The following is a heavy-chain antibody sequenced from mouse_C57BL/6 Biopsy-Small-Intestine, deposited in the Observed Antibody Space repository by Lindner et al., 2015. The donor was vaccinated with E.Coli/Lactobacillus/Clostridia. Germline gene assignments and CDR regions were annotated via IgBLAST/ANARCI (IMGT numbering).Heavy chain of an antibody. CDR3: LFCSTTSCYGRLDP. V-gene: IGHV1S18*01. Sequence: SVKVSCKASGLTFTGSAVQWVRQSRGQRLEWIGWIVVDRASTNYAQKFQERVTITRDMSTSTAYMELSSLTSEDSAIYYCLFCSTTSCYGRLDPWGQGTLVTVAS. D-gene: IGHD1-1*01. CDR2: IVVDRAST. CDR1: GLTFTGSA. J-gene: IGHJ4*01.